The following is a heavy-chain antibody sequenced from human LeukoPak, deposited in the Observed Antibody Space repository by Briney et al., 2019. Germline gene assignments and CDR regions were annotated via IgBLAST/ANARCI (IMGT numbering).Heavy chain of an antibody. Sequence: GSLRLSCAASGFTFSSSAMSWVRQVPGKGLEWIGSIYSSGSTYYNPSLKSRVTISVDTSKNQFSLKLTSVTAADTAVYYCARHYGPWGQGTLVTVSS. D-gene: IGHD4-17*01. V-gene: IGHV4-39*01. J-gene: IGHJ5*02. CDR2: IYSSGST. CDR1: GFTFSSSA. CDR3: ARHYGP.